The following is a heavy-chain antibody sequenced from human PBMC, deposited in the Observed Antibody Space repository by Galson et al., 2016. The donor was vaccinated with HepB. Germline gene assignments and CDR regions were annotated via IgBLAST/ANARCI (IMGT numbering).Heavy chain of an antibody. D-gene: IGHD6-19*01. CDR1: GGSISSTNYY. CDR2: IYYSGTT. CDR3: SRHMYSRGWWAWYFDL. J-gene: IGHJ2*01. Sequence: ETLSLTCTVSGGSISSTNYYWGWIRQPPGKGLEWIGSIYYSGTTSHNLSLKSRVTISVDTSKNHFSLSLRSVAAAATAMYYCSRHMYSRGWWAWYFDLWGRGTLVTVSS. V-gene: IGHV4-39*01.